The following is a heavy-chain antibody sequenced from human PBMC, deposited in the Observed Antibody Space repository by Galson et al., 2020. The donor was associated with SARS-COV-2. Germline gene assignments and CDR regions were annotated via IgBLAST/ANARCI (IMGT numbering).Heavy chain of an antibody. J-gene: IGHJ3*02. CDR1: GGTFSSYA. CDR3: ARVSYYDSSGYYVYDAFEI. D-gene: IGHD3-22*01. Sequence: SAKVSCTASGGTFSSYAISWVRQAPGQGLEWMGGIIPIFGTANYAQKFQGSVTITADESTSTACMELSSLRSEDTAVYYCARVSYYDSSGYYVYDAFEIWGQGTMVTVSS. V-gene: IGHV1-69*13. CDR2: IIPIFGTA.